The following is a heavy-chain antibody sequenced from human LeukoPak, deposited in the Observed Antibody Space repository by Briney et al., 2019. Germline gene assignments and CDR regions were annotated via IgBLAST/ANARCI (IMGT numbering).Heavy chain of an antibody. D-gene: IGHD3-10*01. J-gene: IGHJ4*02. Sequence: PGGSLRLSCVASRFTFSSFAMSWVRQAPGKGLEWVSTISGSGDRTYYADSVKGRSTISRDNSKNTLYLQMNSLRAEDTALYYCARPEGITMVRGVIYWGQGTLVTVSS. V-gene: IGHV3-23*01. CDR2: ISGSGDRT. CDR1: RFTFSSFA. CDR3: ARPEGITMVRGVIY.